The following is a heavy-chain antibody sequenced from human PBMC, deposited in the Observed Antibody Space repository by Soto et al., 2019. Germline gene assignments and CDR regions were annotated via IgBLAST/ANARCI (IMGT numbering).Heavy chain of an antibody. CDR1: GGSISSSNW. V-gene: IGHV4-4*02. Sequence: QVQLQESGPGLVKPSGNLSLTCAVSGGSISSSNWWSWVRQPPGKGLEWIGESYHSGSTNYNPSRKRRLTRSVDKSKNQFSLKLSAVTAADTAVYYCASRVAGYFDYWCQGTLVTVSS. CDR2: SYHSGST. D-gene: IGHD2-15*01. J-gene: IGHJ4*02. CDR3: ASRVAGYFDY.